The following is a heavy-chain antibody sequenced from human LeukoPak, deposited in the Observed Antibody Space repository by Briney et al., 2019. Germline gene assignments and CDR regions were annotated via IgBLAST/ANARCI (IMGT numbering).Heavy chain of an antibody. CDR2: ISSSSSYT. CDR1: GFTFSDYY. V-gene: IGHV3-11*05. J-gene: IGHJ4*02. CDR3: ARDSGYSGYSDY. D-gene: IGHD5-12*01. Sequence: PRGSLRLSCAASGFTFSDYYMSWIRQASGKGLEWVSYISSSSSYTDYADSVKGRFTISRDNAKNSLNLQMNSLRAEDTAVYYCARDSGYSGYSDYWGQGTLVTVSS.